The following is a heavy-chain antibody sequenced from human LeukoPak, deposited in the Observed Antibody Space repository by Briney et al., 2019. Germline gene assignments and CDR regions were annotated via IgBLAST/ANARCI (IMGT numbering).Heavy chain of an antibody. V-gene: IGHV4-39*07. CDR1: GGSISSSSYY. Sequence: SETLSLTCTVSGGSISSSSYYWGWIRQPPGKGLEWIGSIYYSGSTYYNPSLKSRVTISVDTSKNQFSLKLSSVTAADTAVYYCARDTCRVGGYCSGGSSYGMDVWGQGTTVTVSS. J-gene: IGHJ6*02. D-gene: IGHD2-15*01. CDR3: ARDTCRVGGYCSGGSSYGMDV. CDR2: IYYSGST.